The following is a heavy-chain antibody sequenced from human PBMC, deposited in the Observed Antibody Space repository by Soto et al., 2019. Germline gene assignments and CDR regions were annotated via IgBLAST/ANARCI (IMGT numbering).Heavy chain of an antibody. CDR1: GINFSGFW. CDR2: VDSAGSGT. J-gene: IGHJ4*02. V-gene: IGHV3-74*01. Sequence: VPLVESGGGSVQPGGSLRLSCVASGINFSGFWMHWVRQVPGKGLEWVARVDSAGSGTSYADFVKGRFTVSRDNAKNTVSLQMDSLRVKGTAVYYCATVFEHWGQGIPVTVSS. CDR3: ATVFEH.